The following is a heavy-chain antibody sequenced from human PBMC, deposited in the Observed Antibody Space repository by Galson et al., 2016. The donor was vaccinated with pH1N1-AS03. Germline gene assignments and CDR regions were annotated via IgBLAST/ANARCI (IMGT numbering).Heavy chain of an antibody. CDR3: AGGSRVAFDD. CDR2: IYYSGST. J-gene: IGHJ4*02. CDR1: SASISSYY. D-gene: IGHD3-16*01. V-gene: IGHV4-59*01. Sequence: SETLSLTCTFSSASISSYYLSWIRQPPGKGLEWIGYIYYSGSTNYNPSLKSRVTISIDTSKNQFALKLSSVTAADTAVYSWAGGSRVAFDDWGQGTLFTVSS.